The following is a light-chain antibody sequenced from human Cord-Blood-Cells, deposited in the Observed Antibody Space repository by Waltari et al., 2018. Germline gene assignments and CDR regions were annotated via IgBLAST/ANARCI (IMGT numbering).Light chain of an antibody. Sequence: SYELTQPPSVSVSPGQPASITCSGDNLGDKYACWYQQKQGQSPVLVLDQDTKRPAGIPERFSGANSGNTATLTISGTQAMDGADYYCQAWDSSTYVVGTGTKVTVL. CDR1: NLGDKY. V-gene: IGLV3-1*01. CDR3: QAWDSSTYV. J-gene: IGLJ1*01. CDR2: QDT.